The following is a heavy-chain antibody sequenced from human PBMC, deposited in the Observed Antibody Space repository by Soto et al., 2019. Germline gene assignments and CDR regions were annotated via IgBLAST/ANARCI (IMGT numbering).Heavy chain of an antibody. J-gene: IGHJ4*02. V-gene: IGHV4-39*01. CDR1: GGSISSSSYY. D-gene: IGHD3-22*01. CDR3: ARHLDSSGYYFDY. CDR2: IYYSGST. Sequence: SETLSLTCTVSGGSISSSSYYWGWIRQPPGKGLEWIGSIYYSGSTYYNPSLKSRVTISVDTSKNQFSLKLSSVTAADTAVYYCARHLDSSGYYFDYWGQGTLVTVSS.